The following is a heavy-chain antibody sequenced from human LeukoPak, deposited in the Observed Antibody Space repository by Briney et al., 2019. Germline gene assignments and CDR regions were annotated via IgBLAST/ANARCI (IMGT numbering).Heavy chain of an antibody. CDR1: GFTFSSYE. V-gene: IGHV3-48*03. J-gene: IGHJ4*02. CDR2: ISSSDSTI. D-gene: IGHD5-12*01. Sequence: GGSLRLSCAASGFTFSSYETNWVRQAPGKGLEWVSYISSSDSTIYYADSVKGRFTISRDNAKNSLYLQMNSLRAEDTAVYYCARGGRDGYDFDYWGQGTLVTVSS. CDR3: ARGGRDGYDFDY.